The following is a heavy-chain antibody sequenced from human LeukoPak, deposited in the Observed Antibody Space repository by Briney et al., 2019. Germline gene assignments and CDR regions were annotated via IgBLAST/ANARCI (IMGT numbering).Heavy chain of an antibody. CDR1: GFIFSNAW. J-gene: IGHJ4*02. D-gene: IGHD6-13*01. CDR2: IKTKSDGGTT. CDR3: TRDGATPAAGPLRY. Sequence: GGSLRLSCAASGFIFSNAWMSWVRQAPGKGLEWVGRIKTKSDGGTTDYAAPVKGRFTISRDDSKNTLYLQMNSLKTEDTAVYYCTRDGATPAAGPLRYWGQGTLVTVSS. V-gene: IGHV3-15*01.